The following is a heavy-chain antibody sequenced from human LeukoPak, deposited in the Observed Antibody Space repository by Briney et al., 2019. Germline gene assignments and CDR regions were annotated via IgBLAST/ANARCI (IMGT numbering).Heavy chain of an antibody. J-gene: IGHJ4*02. CDR1: GFTLSNPA. Sequence: GGSLRLSCAASGFTLSNPAMSWVRQAPGKGLEWVSNISGSGSGGSTYYADSVKGRFTISRDNSKNTLYLQMNSLRAEDTAVYYCAKSGYNRFDFWGQGTLVTVSS. CDR2: ISGSGSGGST. V-gene: IGHV3-23*01. CDR3: AKSGYNRFDF. D-gene: IGHD5-24*01.